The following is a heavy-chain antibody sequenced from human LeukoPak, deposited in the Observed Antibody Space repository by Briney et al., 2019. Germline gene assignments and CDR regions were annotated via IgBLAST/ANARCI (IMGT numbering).Heavy chain of an antibody. J-gene: IGHJ5*02. Sequence: SETLSLTCTVSGYSISSGYYWGWIRQPPGKGLEWIGSIYHSGSTYYNPSLKGRVTISVDTSKNQFSLKLSSVTAADTTVYYCARDVLSDYYGSGSPVNWFDPWGQGTLVTVSS. CDR3: ARDVLSDYYGSGSPVNWFDP. CDR1: GYSISSGYY. CDR2: IYHSGST. D-gene: IGHD3-10*01. V-gene: IGHV4-38-2*02.